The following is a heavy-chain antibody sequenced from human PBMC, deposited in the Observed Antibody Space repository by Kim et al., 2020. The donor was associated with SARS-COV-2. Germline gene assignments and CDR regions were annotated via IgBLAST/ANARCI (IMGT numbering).Heavy chain of an antibody. D-gene: IGHD3-22*01. Sequence: HSVKGRFTISRDNSKNIMYLKMNSLRDEDTAVYYCAKGKDGDYYDSSGYYYWGQGTLVTVSS. V-gene: IGHV3-23*01. CDR3: AKGKDGDYYDSSGYYY. J-gene: IGHJ4*02.